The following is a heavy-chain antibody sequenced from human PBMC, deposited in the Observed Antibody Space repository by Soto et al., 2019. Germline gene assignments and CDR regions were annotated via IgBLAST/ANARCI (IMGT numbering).Heavy chain of an antibody. CDR1: GFTFRIYA. Sequence: GGSLRLSCAASGFTFRIYAMSWVRQAPGKGLEWVSAISGSGDRTYYADSVKGRFTISRDNSKNTLFLQMHSLRAEDTAVYYCAKDGYDDYDSSGYHYFDYWGQGTLVTVSS. V-gene: IGHV3-23*01. CDR2: ISGSGDRT. CDR3: AKDGYDDYDSSGYHYFDY. J-gene: IGHJ4*02. D-gene: IGHD3-22*01.